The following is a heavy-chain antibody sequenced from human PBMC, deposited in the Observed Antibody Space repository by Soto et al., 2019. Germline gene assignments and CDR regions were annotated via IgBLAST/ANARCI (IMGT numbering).Heavy chain of an antibody. CDR2: FDPEDGET. CDR3: ATDYRPETYYDFWSGRTADNYGMAV. J-gene: IGHJ6*02. D-gene: IGHD3-3*01. V-gene: IGHV1-24*01. Sequence: ASVKVSCKVSGYTLTELSMHWVRQAPGKGLEWMGGFDPEDGETIYAQKFQGRVTMTEDTSTDTAYMELSSLRSEDTAVYYCATDYRPETYYDFWSGRTADNYGMAVWGQGTTVTVSS. CDR1: GYTLTELS.